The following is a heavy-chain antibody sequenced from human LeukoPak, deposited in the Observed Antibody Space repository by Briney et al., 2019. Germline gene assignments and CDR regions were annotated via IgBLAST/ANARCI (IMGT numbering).Heavy chain of an antibody. V-gene: IGHV4-61*08. CDR1: DGSISSGGYS. CDR2: IYYTGST. CDR3: AKDGLVGAPRP. J-gene: IGHJ5*02. D-gene: IGHD1-26*01. Sequence: PSETLSLTCAVSDGSISSGGYSWSWIRQPPGKGLEWIGYIYYTGSTNYNPSLKTRVTISVDTSKNQFSLKLSPVTAADAAVYYCAKDGLVGAPRPWGQGTLVTVSS.